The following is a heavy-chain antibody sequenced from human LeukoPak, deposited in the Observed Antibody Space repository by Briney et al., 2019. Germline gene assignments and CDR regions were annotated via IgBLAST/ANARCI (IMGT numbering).Heavy chain of an antibody. CDR2: ISTSSSYI. V-gene: IGHV3-21*01. Sequence: GGSLRLSCAASGFTFSNHGMNWVRQAPGKGLEWVSSISTSSSYIHYADPVKGRFTISRDNAKNSLYLEMNSLRADDTAVYYCASSYGSSGNDWGQGTLVTVSS. CDR3: ASSYGSSGND. D-gene: IGHD3-22*01. J-gene: IGHJ4*02. CDR1: GFTFSNHG.